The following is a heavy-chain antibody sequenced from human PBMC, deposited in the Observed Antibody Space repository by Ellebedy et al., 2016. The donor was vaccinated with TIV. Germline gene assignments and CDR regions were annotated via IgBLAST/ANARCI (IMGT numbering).Heavy chain of an antibody. J-gene: IGHJ4*02. Sequence: PGGSLRLSCAASGFTFDGYGMHWVRQTPGKGLEWVSGISWNDGPIGFVDSVKGRFTISRDNAKNSLYLQMNSLRIEDTGMYYCVKSAYYYGSGRGDYFDHWGQGSLVTVSS. D-gene: IGHD3-10*01. V-gene: IGHV3-9*01. CDR3: VKSAYYYGSGRGDYFDH. CDR1: GFTFDGYG. CDR2: ISWNDGPI.